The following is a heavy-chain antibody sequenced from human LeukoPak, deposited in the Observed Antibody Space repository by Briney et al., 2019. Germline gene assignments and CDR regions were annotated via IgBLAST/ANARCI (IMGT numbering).Heavy chain of an antibody. Sequence: SETLSLTCAVYGGSFSGYYWSWIRQPPGKGLEWIGEINHSGSTNYNPSLKSRVTISVDTSKNQFSLKLSSVTAADTAAYYCARLKRRGTYYYDSSGYSYFDYWGQGTLVTVSS. CDR2: INHSGST. V-gene: IGHV4-34*01. D-gene: IGHD3-22*01. CDR1: GGSFSGYY. J-gene: IGHJ4*02. CDR3: ARLKRRGTYYYDSSGYSYFDY.